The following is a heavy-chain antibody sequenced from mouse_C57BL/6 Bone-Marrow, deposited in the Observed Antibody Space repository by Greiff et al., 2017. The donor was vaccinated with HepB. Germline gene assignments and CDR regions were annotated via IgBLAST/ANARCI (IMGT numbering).Heavy chain of an antibody. CDR3: AIRYYGSSLYAMDY. D-gene: IGHD1-1*01. J-gene: IGHJ4*01. Sequence: VQRVESGPGLVQPSQSLSITCTVSGFSLTSYGVHWVRQSPGKGLEWLGVIWSGGSTDYNAAFISRLSISKDNSKSQVFFKMNSLQADDTAIYYCAIRYYGSSLYAMDYWGQGTSVTVSS. CDR2: IWSGGST. V-gene: IGHV2-2*01. CDR1: GFSLTSYG.